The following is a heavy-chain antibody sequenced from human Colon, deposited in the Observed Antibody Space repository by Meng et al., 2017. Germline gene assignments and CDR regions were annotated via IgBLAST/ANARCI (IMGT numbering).Heavy chain of an antibody. Sequence: HVPLQESGPGFVKPSQTLSLTCTVYGGSISSGDYYWSWLRQPPGNGLEWIGYSYYSGSTYYNPSLKSRVTISVDTSKNQFSLKLSSVTAADTAVYYCARGYYDSSGYGYWYFDLWGRGTLVTVSS. D-gene: IGHD3-22*01. J-gene: IGHJ2*01. CDR2: SYYSGST. CDR3: ARGYYDSSGYGYWYFDL. V-gene: IGHV4-30-4*01. CDR1: GGSISSGDYY.